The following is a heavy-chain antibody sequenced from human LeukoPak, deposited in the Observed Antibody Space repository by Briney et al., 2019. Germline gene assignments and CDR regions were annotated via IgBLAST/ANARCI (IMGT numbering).Heavy chain of an antibody. D-gene: IGHD3-3*01. Sequence: GGSLRLSCAASGFTFSSYSMNWVRQAPGRGLEWVSSISSSSSYIYYADSVKGRFTISRDNAKNSLYLQMNSLRAEDTAVYYCARDVSYDFWSGYAPYYFDHWGQGTLVTVSS. CDR1: GFTFSSYS. V-gene: IGHV3-21*01. CDR3: ARDVSYDFWSGYAPYYFDH. J-gene: IGHJ4*02. CDR2: ISSSSSYI.